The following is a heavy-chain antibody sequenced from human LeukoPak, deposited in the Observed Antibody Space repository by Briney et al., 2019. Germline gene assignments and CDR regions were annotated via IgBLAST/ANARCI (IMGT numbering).Heavy chain of an antibody. Sequence: GASVKVSCKASGYTFTSYAMHWVRQAPGQTLEWMGWINAGNGNTKYSQKFQGRVTITRDTSASTAYMELSSLRSEDTAVYYCARDYSIAAAGPVNWFDPWGQGTLVTVSS. V-gene: IGHV1-3*01. D-gene: IGHD6-13*01. J-gene: IGHJ5*02. CDR1: GYTFTSYA. CDR2: INAGNGNT. CDR3: ARDYSIAAAGPVNWFDP.